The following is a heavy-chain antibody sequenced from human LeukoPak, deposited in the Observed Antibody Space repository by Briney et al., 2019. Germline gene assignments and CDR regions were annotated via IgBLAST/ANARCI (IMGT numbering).Heavy chain of an antibody. CDR2: INPNSGGT. J-gene: IGHJ6*02. Sequence: ASVKVSCKASGYTFTGYYMHWVRQAPGQGLERMGWINPNSGGTNYAQKFQGRVTMTRDTSISTAYMELSRLRSDDTAVYYCAQGPKDYDSRVADYYYGLDVWGQGTTVTVSS. CDR1: GYTFTGYY. CDR3: AQGPKDYDSRVADYYYGLDV. D-gene: IGHD3-22*01. V-gene: IGHV1-2*02.